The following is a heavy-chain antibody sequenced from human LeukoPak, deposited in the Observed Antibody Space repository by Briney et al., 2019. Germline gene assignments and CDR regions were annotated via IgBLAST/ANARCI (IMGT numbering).Heavy chain of an antibody. CDR3: ARRNWVDSSGYHAFDI. J-gene: IGHJ3*02. V-gene: IGHV1-69*13. Sequence: SVKVSCKASGGTFSSYAISWVRQAPGQGLEWMGGIIPIFGTANYAQKFQGRVTITADESTSTAYMELSSLRSEDTAVYYCARRNWVDSSGYHAFDIWGQGTMVTVSS. CDR2: IIPIFGTA. CDR1: GGTFSSYA. D-gene: IGHD3-22*01.